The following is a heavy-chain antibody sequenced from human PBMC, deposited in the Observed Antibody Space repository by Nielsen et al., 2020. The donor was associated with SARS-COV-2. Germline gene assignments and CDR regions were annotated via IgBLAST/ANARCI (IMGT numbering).Heavy chain of an antibody. D-gene: IGHD3-16*01. V-gene: IGHV1-46*01. Sequence: ASVKVSCKASGYTFTSYYMHWVRQAPGQGLEWMGIINPSGGSTSYAQKFQGRVTMTRDTSTSTVYMELSSLRSEDTAVYYCARVGSGVVPGPLGIGMWYSYYYMDVWGKGTTGTVSS. CDR1: GYTFTSYY. J-gene: IGHJ6*03. CDR2: INPSGGST. CDR3: ARVGSGVVPGPLGIGMWYSYYYMDV.